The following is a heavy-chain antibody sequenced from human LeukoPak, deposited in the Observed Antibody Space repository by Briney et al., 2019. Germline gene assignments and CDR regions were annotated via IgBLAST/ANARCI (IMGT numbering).Heavy chain of an antibody. CDR2: ISSSSSYI. CDR3: ARVVGATTKSYFDY. CDR1: GFTFSSYS. J-gene: IGHJ4*02. D-gene: IGHD1-26*01. V-gene: IGHV3-21*01. Sequence: GGSLRLSCAASGFTFSSYSMNWVRQAPGKGLEWVSSISSSSSYIYYADSVKGRFTISRDNAKNSLYLQMNSLRAEDTAVYYCARVVGATTKSYFDYWGQGTLVTVSS.